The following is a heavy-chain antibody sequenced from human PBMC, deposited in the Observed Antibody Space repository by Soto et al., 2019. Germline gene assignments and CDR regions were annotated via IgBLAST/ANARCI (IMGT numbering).Heavy chain of an antibody. CDR2: IYNSESS. CDR3: ARGYSGYDAALDY. V-gene: IGHV4-39*07. Sequence: ASETLSLTCTVSGGSMISYYLGWIRQPPGKGLEWIGNIYNSESSYYSPSLKSRVTMSIDTSKNQFSLKLTSVTAADTAVYYCARGYSGYDAALDYWGQGTLVTVSS. J-gene: IGHJ4*01. CDR1: GGSMISYY. D-gene: IGHD5-12*01.